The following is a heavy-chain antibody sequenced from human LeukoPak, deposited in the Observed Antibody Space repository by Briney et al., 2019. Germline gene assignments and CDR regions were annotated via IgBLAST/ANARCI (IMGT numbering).Heavy chain of an antibody. J-gene: IGHJ4*02. Sequence: SETLSLTCTVSGGSISSSSYYWGWIRQPPGKGLEWIGSIYYSGSTYYNPSLKSRVTISVDTSKNQFSLKLSSVTAADTAVYYCARQLGYYDFWSGYYTGNYFDYWGQGTLATVSS. CDR1: GGSISSSSYY. CDR2: IYYSGST. CDR3: ARQLGYYDFWSGYYTGNYFDY. V-gene: IGHV4-39*01. D-gene: IGHD3-3*01.